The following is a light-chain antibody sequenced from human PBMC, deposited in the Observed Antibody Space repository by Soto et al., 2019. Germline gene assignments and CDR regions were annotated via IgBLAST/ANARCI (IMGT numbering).Light chain of an antibody. J-gene: IGLJ1*01. CDR3: RSYAGSNTFV. V-gene: IGLV2-8*01. CDR1: SSDVGGYNY. Sequence: QSALTQPPSASGSPGQSVTISCTGTSSDVGGYNYVSWYQQNPGKAPKLRIYEVSKRPSGVPDRFSGSKSGNTASLTVSGLQAEDEGDYFCRSYAGSNTFVFGTGAQLTVL. CDR2: EVS.